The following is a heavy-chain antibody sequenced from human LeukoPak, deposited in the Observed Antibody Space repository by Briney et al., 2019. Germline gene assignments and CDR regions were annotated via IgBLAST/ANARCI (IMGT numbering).Heavy chain of an antibody. CDR3: ARVTYGSGTYGAFDY. V-gene: IGHV3-23*01. CDR1: GFTFSSYG. CDR2: VSGSGGRT. Sequence: PGGSLRLSCAASGFTFSSYGMNWVRQAPGKGLEWVSTVSGSGGRTFYGDSVKGRLSISRDISTNTLYLQMNSLRAEDTAVYYCARVTYGSGTYGAFDYWGQGTLVTVSS. J-gene: IGHJ4*02. D-gene: IGHD3-10*01.